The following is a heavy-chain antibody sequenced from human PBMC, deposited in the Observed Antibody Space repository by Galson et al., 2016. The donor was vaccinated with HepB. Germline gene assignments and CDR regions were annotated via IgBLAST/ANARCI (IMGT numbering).Heavy chain of an antibody. CDR2: IYDSGIT. V-gene: IGHV4-39*01. J-gene: IGHJ4*02. CDR1: RGSISSSSYY. Sequence: SETLSLTCTVSRGSISSSSYYWGWIRQPPGKGLEWIGSIYDSGITYYNPSLKSRVAISVDTSKNQFSLNLSSVTAADTAVYYCARLGFSSGWFEAFYWGQGTLVTVSS. CDR3: ARLGFSSGWFEAFY. D-gene: IGHD6-19*01.